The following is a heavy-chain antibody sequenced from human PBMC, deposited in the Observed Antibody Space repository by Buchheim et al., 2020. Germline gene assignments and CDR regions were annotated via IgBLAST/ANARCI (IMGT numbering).Heavy chain of an antibody. J-gene: IGHJ5*02. D-gene: IGHD3-3*01. CDR3: ARGVDTSGHYNRFDP. V-gene: IGHV3-33*01. Sequence: QVQLVESGGGVVQPGTSLRLSCAASGFSFNNYGMHWVRQAPGKGLEWVAVLWSHGTEKYYADSVMGRFTVSRDTSNNMFYLHMDSLRVDDTAVYYCARGVDTSGHYNRFDPWGQGTL. CDR2: LWSHGTEK. CDR1: GFSFNNYG.